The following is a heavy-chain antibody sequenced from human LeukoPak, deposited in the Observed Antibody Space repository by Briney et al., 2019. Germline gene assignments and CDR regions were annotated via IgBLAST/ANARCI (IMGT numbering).Heavy chain of an antibody. CDR2: ISSSSSYI. D-gene: IGHD3-22*01. CDR1: GFTFSSYS. Sequence: PGGSLRLSCAASGFTFSSYSMNWVRQAPGKGLEWVSSISSSSSYIYYADSVKGRFTISRDNAKNSLYLQMNSLRAEDTAVYYCAKDQDYYDSSPNDYWGQGTLVTVSS. J-gene: IGHJ4*02. CDR3: AKDQDYYDSSPNDY. V-gene: IGHV3-21*04.